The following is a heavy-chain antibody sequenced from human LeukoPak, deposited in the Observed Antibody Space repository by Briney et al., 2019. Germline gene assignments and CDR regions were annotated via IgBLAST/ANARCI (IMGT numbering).Heavy chain of an antibody. Sequence: SETLSLTCTVSGGSIGNYYWNWIRQPAGKGLEWIGRFHSSGSTNYTPSLKSRVTMSVDTSRNHFSLRLNSVTAADTAVYYCARDLGEYSYAYDYWCQGTLVTVSS. CDR1: GGSIGNYY. CDR2: FHSSGST. CDR3: ARDLGEYSYAYDY. J-gene: IGHJ4*02. V-gene: IGHV4-4*07. D-gene: IGHD5-18*01.